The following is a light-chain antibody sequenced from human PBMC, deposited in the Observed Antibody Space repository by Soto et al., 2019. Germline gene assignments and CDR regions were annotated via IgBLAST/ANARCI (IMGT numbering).Light chain of an antibody. J-gene: IGKJ3*01. CDR2: GAS. CDR1: QSVSSSY. Sequence: EIVLTQSPGTLSLSPGERATLSCRASQSVSSSYLAWYQQKPGQAPRLLIYGASSRATGIPDRFSGSGSGTVFTLTISRLEPEDLAVYYCQQYGSSFTFGPGTKVDIK. V-gene: IGKV3-20*01. CDR3: QQYGSSFT.